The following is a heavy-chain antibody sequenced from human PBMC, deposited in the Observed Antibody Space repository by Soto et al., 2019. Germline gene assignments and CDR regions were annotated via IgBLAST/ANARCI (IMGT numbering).Heavy chain of an antibody. CDR3: ARDRPYCTNGVCYKYYFDY. D-gene: IGHD2-8*01. Sequence: GESLKISCAASGFTFSDYYMSWIRQAPGKGLEWVSYISSSGSTIYYADSVKGRFTISRDNAKNSLYLQMNSLRAEDTAVYYCARDRPYCTNGVCYKYYFDYWGQGTLVTVSS. J-gene: IGHJ4*02. CDR2: ISSSGSTI. CDR1: GFTFSDYY. V-gene: IGHV3-11*01.